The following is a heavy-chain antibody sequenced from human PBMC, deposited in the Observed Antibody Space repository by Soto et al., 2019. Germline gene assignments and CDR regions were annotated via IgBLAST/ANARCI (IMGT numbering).Heavy chain of an antibody. CDR3: ARVPAYSTQQLVLNYFDY. CDR2: IKQDGSEK. V-gene: IGHV3-7*01. J-gene: IGHJ4*02. Sequence: EVQLVESGGGLVQPGGSLRLSCAASGFTFSSYWMSWVRQAPGKGLEWVANIKQDGSEKYYVDSVKGRFTISRDNAKNSLYLKMNSRRAEDTAVYYCARVPAYSTQQLVLNYFDYWGQGTLVTVSS. D-gene: IGHD6-13*01. CDR1: GFTFSSYW.